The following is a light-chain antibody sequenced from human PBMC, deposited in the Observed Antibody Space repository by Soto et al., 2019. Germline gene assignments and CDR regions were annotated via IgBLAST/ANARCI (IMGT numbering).Light chain of an antibody. CDR3: QQSYSTPSIT. J-gene: IGKJ5*01. CDR1: QSISSY. V-gene: IGKV1-39*01. CDR2: AAS. Sequence: DIQMTQSPSSLSASVGDTVTIACRASQSISSYLNWYQQKPGKAPKLLIYAASSLQSGGPSRFSGSGSGTDFTLTISSLQPEDFATYYCQQSYSTPSITFGQGTRLEI.